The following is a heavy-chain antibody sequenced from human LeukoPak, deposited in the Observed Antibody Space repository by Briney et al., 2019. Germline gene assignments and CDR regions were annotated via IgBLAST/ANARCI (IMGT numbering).Heavy chain of an antibody. CDR3: ARLGSYCGGDCYRSAGYYYYMDV. CDR1: GGSFSGYY. CDR2: INHSGST. Sequence: PSGTLSLTCAVPGGSFSGYYWSWVRQPPGKGREWIGEINHSGSTNYNPSPKSRVTISVDTSKNQLSLKLSSVTAADTAVYYCARLGSYCGGDCYRSAGYYYYMDVWGKGTTVTVSS. D-gene: IGHD2-21*01. J-gene: IGHJ6*03. V-gene: IGHV4-34*01.